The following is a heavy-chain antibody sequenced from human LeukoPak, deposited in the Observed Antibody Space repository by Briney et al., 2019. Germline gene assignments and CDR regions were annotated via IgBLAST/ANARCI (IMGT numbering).Heavy chain of an antibody. CDR1: GFTFSSYA. D-gene: IGHD3-22*01. V-gene: IGHV3-23*01. CDR3: AKAIYYYDSSGYYRYYYGMDV. CDR2: ISGSGGST. Sequence: PGGSLRLSCAASGFTFSSYAMSWVRQAPGKGLEWVSAISGSGGSTYYADSVKGRFTIFRDNSKNTLYLQMNSLRAEDTAVYYCAKAIYYYDSSGYYRYYYGMDVWGQGTTVTVSS. J-gene: IGHJ6*02.